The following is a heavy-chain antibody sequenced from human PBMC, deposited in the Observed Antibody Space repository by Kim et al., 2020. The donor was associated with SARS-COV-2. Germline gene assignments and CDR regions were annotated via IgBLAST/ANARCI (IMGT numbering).Heavy chain of an antibody. CDR3: ATSLRYFDWLSNDY. Sequence: YSPSFQGQVTISADKSISTAYLQWSSLKASDTAMYYCATSLRYFDWLSNDYWGQGTLVTVSS. J-gene: IGHJ4*02. D-gene: IGHD3-9*01. V-gene: IGHV5-51*01.